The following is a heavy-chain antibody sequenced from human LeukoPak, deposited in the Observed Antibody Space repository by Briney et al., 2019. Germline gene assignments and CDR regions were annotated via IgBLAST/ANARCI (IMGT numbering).Heavy chain of an antibody. J-gene: IGHJ3*02. CDR3: AKEDGMYSTWGAFDS. V-gene: IGHV3-33*06. D-gene: IGHD2-8*01. Sequence: GRSLRLSCAASGFTFSSYGMHWVRQAPGKGLEWVAVIWYDGSNKYYADSVKGRFTISRDNSKNTLYLQMNSLRAEDTAVYYCAKEDGMYSTWGAFDSWGQGTMVTVSS. CDR1: GFTFSSYG. CDR2: IWYDGSNK.